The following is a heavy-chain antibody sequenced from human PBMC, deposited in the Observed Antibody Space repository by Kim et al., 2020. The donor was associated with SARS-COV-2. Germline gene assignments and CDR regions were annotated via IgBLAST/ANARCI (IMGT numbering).Heavy chain of an antibody. D-gene: IGHD4-17*01. V-gene: IGHV4-31*03. CDR3: ARGTFGDAGCFYYYYVMDL. Sequence: SETLSLTCTVSGGSISSGGYYWSWIRQHPGKGLEWIGYIYYSGSTYYNPSLESRVTISVDTSKNQFSLKLSSVTAADTAVYYCARGTFGDAGCFYYYYVMDLWGQGTTVTVSS. J-gene: IGHJ6*02. CDR1: GGSISSGGYY. CDR2: IYYSGST.